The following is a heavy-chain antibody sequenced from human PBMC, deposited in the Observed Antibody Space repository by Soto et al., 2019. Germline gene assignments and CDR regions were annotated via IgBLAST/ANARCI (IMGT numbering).Heavy chain of an antibody. Sequence: SETLSLTCTVSGGSISSYYWSWIRQPPGKGLEWIGYIYYSGSTNYNPSLKSRVTISVDTSKNQFSLKLSSVTAADTAVYYCARARCPTTDLCYYYYYGMDVWGQGTTVTISS. CDR3: ARARCPTTDLCYYYYYGMDV. D-gene: IGHD4-17*01. CDR2: IYYSGST. V-gene: IGHV4-59*01. J-gene: IGHJ6*02. CDR1: GGSISSYY.